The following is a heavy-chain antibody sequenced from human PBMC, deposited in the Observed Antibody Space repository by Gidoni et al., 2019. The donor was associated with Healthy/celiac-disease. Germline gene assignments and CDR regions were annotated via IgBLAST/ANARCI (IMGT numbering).Heavy chain of an antibody. CDR1: GFTFSSYS. J-gene: IGHJ4*02. Sequence: SGFTFSSYSMNWVRQAPGKGLEWVSYISSSSSTIYYADSVKGRFTISRDNAKNSLYLQMNSLRAEDTAVYYCARDRDYGDQGEDYWGQGTLVTVSS. CDR3: ARDRDYGDQGEDY. V-gene: IGHV3-48*01. D-gene: IGHD4-17*01. CDR2: ISSSSSTI.